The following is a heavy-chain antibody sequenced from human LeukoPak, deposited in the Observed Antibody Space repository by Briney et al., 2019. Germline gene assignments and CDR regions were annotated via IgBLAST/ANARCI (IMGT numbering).Heavy chain of an antibody. CDR3: ARADYSNTGGYYYYYYMDV. J-gene: IGHJ6*03. V-gene: IGHV4-59*01. Sequence: SETLSLTGTVSGGSISSYYWSWIRQPPGKGLEWIGYIYYSGSTNYNPSLKSRVTISVDTSKNQFSLKLSSVTAADTAVYYCARADYSNTGGYYYYYYMDVWGKGTTVTVSS. D-gene: IGHD4-11*01. CDR2: IYYSGST. CDR1: GGSISSYY.